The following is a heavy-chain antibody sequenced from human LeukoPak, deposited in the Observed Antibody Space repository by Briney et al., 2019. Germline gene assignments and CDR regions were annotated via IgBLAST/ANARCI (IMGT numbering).Heavy chain of an antibody. D-gene: IGHD5-12*01. V-gene: IGHV1-18*01. CDR2: ISAYNGDA. J-gene: IGHJ4*02. CDR3: AKGRGSQYSGRLHLDY. Sequence: AASVKVSCKASGYTFTSYGISWVRQAPGQGLEWMGWISAYNGDANFAQQFEGRVAMTTDSSTGTAYMELGSLRSDDTAVYYCAKGRGSQYSGRLHLDYWGQGTLVTVSS. CDR1: GYTFTSYG.